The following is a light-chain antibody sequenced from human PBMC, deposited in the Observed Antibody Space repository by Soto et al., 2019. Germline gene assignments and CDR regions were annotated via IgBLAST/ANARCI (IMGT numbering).Light chain of an antibody. J-gene: IGKJ5*01. CDR1: QSLANSF. CDR3: QQYNNWPPIT. V-gene: IGKV3-20*01. Sequence: EFVLTQSPGTLSLSPGERATLSCRASQSLANSFIAWYQQKPGQAPRLLIYDTSSRASGIPDRFSGSGSGTDFTLTISSLQSEDFAVYFCQQYNNWPPITFGQGTRLEIK. CDR2: DTS.